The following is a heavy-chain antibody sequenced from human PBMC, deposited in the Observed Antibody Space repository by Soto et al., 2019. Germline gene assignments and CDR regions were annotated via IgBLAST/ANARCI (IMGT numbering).Heavy chain of an antibody. CDR1: GFTFSSYA. CDR2: ISGSGGST. J-gene: IGHJ4*02. CDR3: AKDYGIRGVIILYVYDY. Sequence: GGSLRLSCAASGFTFSSYAMSWVRQAPGKGLEWVSAISGSGGSTYYADSVKGRFTISRDNSKNTPYLQMNSLRAEDTAVYYCAKDYGIRGVIILYVYDYWGQGTLVTVSS. D-gene: IGHD3-10*01. V-gene: IGHV3-23*01.